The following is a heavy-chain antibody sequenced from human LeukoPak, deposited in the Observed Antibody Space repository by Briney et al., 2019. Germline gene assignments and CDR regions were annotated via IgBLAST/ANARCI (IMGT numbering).Heavy chain of an antibody. CDR2: LYYTGST. D-gene: IGHD6-19*01. CDR3: ARHGPGYSSVFDY. J-gene: IGHJ4*02. CDR1: GGSISTYY. Sequence: SETLSLTCTVSGGSISTYYWTWIRQPPGKGLEWIGYLYYTGSTNYNPSLKSRVTISVDMSKNQFSLKLRSMTAADTAVYYCARHGPGYSSVFDYWGQGTLVTVSS. V-gene: IGHV4-59*08.